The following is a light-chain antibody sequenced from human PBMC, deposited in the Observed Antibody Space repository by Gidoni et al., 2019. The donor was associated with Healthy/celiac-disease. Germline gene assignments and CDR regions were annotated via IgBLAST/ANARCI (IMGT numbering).Light chain of an antibody. Sequence: DIQMTKSPSSLSASVGDRVTITCQASQDISNYLNWYQQKPGKAPKLLIYDASNLETGVPSRFSGSGSGTDFTFTISSLQPEDIATYYCQQYDTLPRYTFGQGTKLEIK. J-gene: IGKJ2*01. CDR3: QQYDTLPRYT. CDR2: DAS. V-gene: IGKV1-33*01. CDR1: QDISNY.